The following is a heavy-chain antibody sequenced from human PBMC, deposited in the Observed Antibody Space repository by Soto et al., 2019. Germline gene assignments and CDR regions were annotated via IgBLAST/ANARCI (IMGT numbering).Heavy chain of an antibody. J-gene: IGHJ6*02. CDR3: TRQGFGEVHGLVDV. V-gene: IGHV4-59*08. D-gene: IGHD3-10*01. Sequence: SETLSLTCTVYGGSITYYCSWIRLSPGKGLEWIGYINSNGYSSYNPSLKSRVTLSVDTSKNQFSLKLSSVTAADAAVYYCTRQGFGEVHGLVDVWGQGTTVT. CDR2: INSNGYS. CDR1: GGSITYY.